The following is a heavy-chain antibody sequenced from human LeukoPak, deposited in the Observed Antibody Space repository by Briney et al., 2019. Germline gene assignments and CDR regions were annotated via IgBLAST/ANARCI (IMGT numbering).Heavy chain of an antibody. Sequence: GASVKVSCKASGGTFSSYAISWVRQAPGQGLEWMGRIIPILGIANYAQKFQGRVTITADKSTSTAYMELSSLRSEDTAVYYCARAQSEYDFWSGYEPLLYYYGMDVWGQGTTVTVSS. CDR3: ARAQSEYDFWSGYEPLLYYYGMDV. D-gene: IGHD3-3*01. V-gene: IGHV1-69*04. CDR2: IIPILGIA. J-gene: IGHJ6*02. CDR1: GGTFSSYA.